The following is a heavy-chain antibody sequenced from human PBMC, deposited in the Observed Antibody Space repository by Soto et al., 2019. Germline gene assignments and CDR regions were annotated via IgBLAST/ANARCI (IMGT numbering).Heavy chain of an antibody. J-gene: IGHJ4*02. CDR3: ARDRQYDSSAYCVDH. Sequence: QVQLVESGGGLVKPGGSLRLSCEASGFTFSDYYMSWIRQAPGKGLEWISYISSSSDYTNYADSVKGRFTISRDNAKNSLYLQMNSLRAEDTAVYYCARDRQYDSSAYCVDHWGQGTLVTISS. D-gene: IGHD3-22*01. CDR1: GFTFSDYY. V-gene: IGHV3-11*05. CDR2: ISSSSDYT.